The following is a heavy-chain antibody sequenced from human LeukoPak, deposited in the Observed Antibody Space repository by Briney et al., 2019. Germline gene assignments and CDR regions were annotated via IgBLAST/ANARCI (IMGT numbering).Heavy chain of an antibody. V-gene: IGHV1-46*03. D-gene: IGHD6-13*01. CDR1: GYTFTSYY. J-gene: IGHJ6*03. CDR3: ARGHSSSSGYYYYYMDV. Sequence: GASVKVSCRASGYTFTSYYMHWVRQAPGQGLEWMGIINPSGGSTSYAQKFQGRVTMTRDTSTSTVYMELSSLRSEDTAVYYCARGHSSSSGYYYYYMDVWGKGTTVTVSS. CDR2: INPSGGST.